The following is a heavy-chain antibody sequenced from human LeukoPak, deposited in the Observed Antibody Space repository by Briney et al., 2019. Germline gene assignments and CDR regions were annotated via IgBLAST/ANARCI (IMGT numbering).Heavy chain of an antibody. CDR2: IIPIFGIT. V-gene: IGHV1-69*04. CDR1: GGTFSSYA. D-gene: IGHD2-21*01. Sequence: GASVKVSCKASGGTFSSYAISWVRQAPGQGLEWMGRIIPIFGITNYAQKFQGRVAITADKSTSTAYMELSSLRSEDTAVYYCARDRGVVIDTYYSDNYGMDVWGRGTTVTVSS. CDR3: ARDRGVVIDTYYSDNYGMDV. J-gene: IGHJ6*02.